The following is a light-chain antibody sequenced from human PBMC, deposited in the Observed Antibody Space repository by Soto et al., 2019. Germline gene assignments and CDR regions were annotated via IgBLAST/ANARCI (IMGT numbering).Light chain of an antibody. CDR2: AAS. CDR3: QQSYSTPYT. V-gene: IGKV1-39*01. Sequence: DIQMTQSPSSLSASVGDRVTITCRASKSMSSYLNWYQQKPGKAPKLLIYAASSLQSGVPSRFSGSGSGTDFTLTISSLQPEDFATYYYQQSYSTPYTFGQGTKLEIK. J-gene: IGKJ2*01. CDR1: KSMSSY.